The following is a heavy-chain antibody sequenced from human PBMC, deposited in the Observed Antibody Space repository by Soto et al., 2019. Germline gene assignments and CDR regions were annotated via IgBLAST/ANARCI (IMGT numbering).Heavy chain of an antibody. V-gene: IGHV1-18*04. CDR3: ARGWGHTSGDLDY. D-gene: IGHD6-19*01. J-gene: IGHJ4*02. CDR1: GYPFPNYG. CDR2: ISVSSGNR. Sequence: QVQLVQSGPEVKKPGASVKVSCKASGYPFPNYGLSWVRQAPGQGLVWMGWISVSSGNREYTQKYQDRLIMTTDTSTRTAYMELRSLTSDDTAVYYCARGWGHTSGDLDYWGQGTLVIVSS.